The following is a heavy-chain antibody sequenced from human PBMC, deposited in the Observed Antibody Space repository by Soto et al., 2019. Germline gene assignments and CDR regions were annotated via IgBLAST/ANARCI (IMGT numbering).Heavy chain of an antibody. CDR2: ISYDGTDK. J-gene: IGHJ4*02. CDR3: AKPQEYRGYPTGY. Sequence: HPGGSLRLSCAASGFTFSNYGMHWVRQAPGKGLEWVAVISYDGTDKYYADSVKGRFTISRDNSENTLFLQMNSLRPEDTAVYYCAKPQEYRGYPTGYWGQGTLVTVSS. CDR1: GFTFSNYG. D-gene: IGHD5-12*01. V-gene: IGHV3-30*18.